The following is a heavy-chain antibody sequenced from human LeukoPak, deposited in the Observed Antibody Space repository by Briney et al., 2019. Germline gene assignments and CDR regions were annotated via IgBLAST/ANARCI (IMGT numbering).Heavy chain of an antibody. D-gene: IGHD5-12*01. CDR3: AGERGGYGFY. CDR1: GFTFSSYE. V-gene: IGHV3-48*03. Sequence: GGSLRLSCAASGFTFSSYELNWVRQSPGKGLEWISYISSSGSTLYYADSVKGRFTISRDDAKSSLYLQMNSLRGDDTAMYYCAGERGGYGFYWGQGTLVTVSS. J-gene: IGHJ4*02. CDR2: ISSSGSTL.